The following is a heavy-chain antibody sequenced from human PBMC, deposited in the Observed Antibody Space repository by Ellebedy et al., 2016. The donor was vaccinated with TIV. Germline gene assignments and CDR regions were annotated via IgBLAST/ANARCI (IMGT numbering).Heavy chain of an antibody. CDR2: IYYSGYT. CDR1: GGSISNYY. CDR3: ARGPLRYFDWVYYYHGMDV. J-gene: IGHJ6*02. Sequence: MPSETLSLTCTVSGGSISNYYWSWIRQPPGQGLEWIGYIYYSGYTEYNPSLKSPVTISLDTSTDQFSLRLSSVTAADTAVYYCARGPLRYFDWVYYYHGMDVWGQGTTVTVSS. V-gene: IGHV4-59*01. D-gene: IGHD3-9*01.